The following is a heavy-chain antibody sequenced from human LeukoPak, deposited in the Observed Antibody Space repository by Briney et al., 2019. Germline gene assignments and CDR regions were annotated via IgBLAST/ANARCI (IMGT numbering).Heavy chain of an antibody. CDR1: GFTFSSYG. CDR2: IRYDGSNK. D-gene: IGHD6-25*01. Sequence: GGSLRLSCAASGFTFSSYGMHWVRQAPGKGLEWVAFIRYDGSNKYYADSVKGRFTISRDNSKNTLYLQMNSLRAEDTAVYYCARDQGGSSGAYKYFQHWGQGTLVTVSS. V-gene: IGHV3-30*02. CDR3: ARDQGGSSGAYKYFQH. J-gene: IGHJ1*01.